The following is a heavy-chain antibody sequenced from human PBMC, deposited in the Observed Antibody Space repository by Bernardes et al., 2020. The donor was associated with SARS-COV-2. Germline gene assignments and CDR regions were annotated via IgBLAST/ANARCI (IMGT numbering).Heavy chain of an antibody. V-gene: IGHV4-59*08. Sequence: SETLYLTCTVSGGSINSFHWSWIRQPPGKGLEWIGHLYDSGNTDYNPSLKSRVSISLATSKSQFSLTLSSVTAADTAVYYCARVLSWYSDFGGYHNWFDPWGHGTLVTVSS. D-gene: IGHD3-22*01. CDR2: LYDSGNT. J-gene: IGHJ5*02. CDR1: GGSINSFH. CDR3: ARVLSWYSDFGGYHNWFDP.